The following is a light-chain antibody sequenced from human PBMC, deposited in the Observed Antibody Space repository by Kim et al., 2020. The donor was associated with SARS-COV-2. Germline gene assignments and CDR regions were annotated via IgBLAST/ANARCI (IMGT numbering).Light chain of an antibody. Sequence: QSVLTQPPSASGTPGQRVTISCSGSSSNIGSNPVNWYQQLPRTAPKLFIYSNNQRPSGVPDRFSASKSGTAASLAISGLQSEDEADYYCAAWDDSLNGVVFGGGTQLTVL. CDR3: AAWDDSLNGVV. J-gene: IGLJ7*01. CDR1: SSNIGSNP. CDR2: SNN. V-gene: IGLV1-44*01.